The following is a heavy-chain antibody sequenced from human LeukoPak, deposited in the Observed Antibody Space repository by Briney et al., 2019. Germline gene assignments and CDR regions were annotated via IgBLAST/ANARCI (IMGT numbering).Heavy chain of an antibody. J-gene: IGHJ4*02. CDR2: INSDGSST. CDR3: GRDLDGTKNWGKKVYD. CDR1: GFTFSSYG. D-gene: IGHD1/OR15-1a*01. V-gene: IGHV3-74*01. Sequence: GGSLRLSCAASGFTFSSYGMHWVRQAPGKGLVWVSRINSDGSSTNYADSVKGRFTISRNNPNNTLYLQMNGLRDEDTAVYCCGRDLDGTKNWGKKVYDWGGGTGVRVSS.